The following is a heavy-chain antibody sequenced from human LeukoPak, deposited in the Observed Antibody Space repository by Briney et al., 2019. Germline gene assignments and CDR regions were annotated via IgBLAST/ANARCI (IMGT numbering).Heavy chain of an antibody. V-gene: IGHV4-34*01. J-gene: IGHJ4*02. CDR2: INHSGST. CDR1: GGSISSYY. Sequence: PSETLSLTCTVSGGSISSYYWSWIRQPPGKGLEWIGEINHSGSTNYNPSLKSRVTISVDTSKNQFSLKLSSVTAADTAVYYCAREFVERTIFGVAPYYFDYWGQGTLVTVSS. D-gene: IGHD3-3*01. CDR3: AREFVERTIFGVAPYYFDY.